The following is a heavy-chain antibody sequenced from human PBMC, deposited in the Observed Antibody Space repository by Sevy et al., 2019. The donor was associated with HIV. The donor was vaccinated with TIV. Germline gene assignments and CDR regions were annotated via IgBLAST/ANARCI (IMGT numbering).Heavy chain of an antibody. V-gene: IGHV4-39*01. Sequence: SETLSLTCTVSGGSISSSSYYWGWIRQPPGKGLEWIGSIYYSGSTYYNPSLKSRVTISVDTSKSQFSLKLSSVTAAYTAVYYCASTAPLDSNPSGDYYYGMDVWGQGTTVTVSS. CDR2: IYYSGST. D-gene: IGHD4-4*01. J-gene: IGHJ6*02. CDR3: ASTAPLDSNPSGDYYYGMDV. CDR1: GGSISSSSYY.